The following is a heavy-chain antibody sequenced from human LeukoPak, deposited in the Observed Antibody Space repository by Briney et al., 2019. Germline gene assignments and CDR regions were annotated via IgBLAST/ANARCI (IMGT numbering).Heavy chain of an antibody. CDR3: ARVGYYGSGSYSGWFDP. V-gene: IGHV3-48*01. J-gene: IGHJ5*02. D-gene: IGHD3-10*01. CDR2: ISSSSTI. Sequence: PGGALRLSCAASGFTFSSYSMNWVRQAPGKGLEGVSYISSSSTIYYADSVKGRFTISRDNAKNSLYLQMNSLRAEDTTAYYCARVGYYGSGSYSGWFDPWGQGTLVTVSS. CDR1: GFTFSSYS.